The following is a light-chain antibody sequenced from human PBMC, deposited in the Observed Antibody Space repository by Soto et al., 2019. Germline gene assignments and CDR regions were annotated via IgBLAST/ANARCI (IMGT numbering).Light chain of an antibody. CDR2: HVT. CDR3: CSLTTSHTYV. CDR1: SSDIGHYDY. Sequence: VLAQPASVSGSPVQSITISCTGTSSDIGHYDYVSWYQQHPGKAPKLMIYHVTYRPSGVSNRYSGSKSGNSASLTISGLQADDEADYYCCSLTTSHTYVFGSGTKVTVL. V-gene: IGLV2-14*03. J-gene: IGLJ1*01.